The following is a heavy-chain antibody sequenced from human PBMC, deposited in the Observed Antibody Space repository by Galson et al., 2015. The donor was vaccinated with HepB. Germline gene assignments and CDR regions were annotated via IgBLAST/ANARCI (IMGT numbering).Heavy chain of an antibody. Sequence: SLRLSCAASGFTVMTNYMTWVRQAPGKGLEWVSVIYTGGTAYHEDSVQGRFTVSKDNPKNTLYLQLNSLRAEDTAVYYCAGGYSGDTTYGSRDGIDVSGPGTPVIVSS. J-gene: IGHJ6*02. CDR3: AGGYSGDTTYGSRDGIDV. V-gene: IGHV3-53*01. CDR2: IYTGGTA. CDR1: GFTVMTNY. D-gene: IGHD5-12*01.